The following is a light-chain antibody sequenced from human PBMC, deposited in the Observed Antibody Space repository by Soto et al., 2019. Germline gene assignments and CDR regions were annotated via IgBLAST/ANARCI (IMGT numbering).Light chain of an antibody. CDR2: WAS. CDR1: QSVLYTSANKNY. CDR3: QQYYSTPRT. Sequence: DIGMTQSQDSLAVSLGERATINCKYRQSVLYTSANKNYLAWYQQKPGQPPKLLIYWASTRESGVPDRFSGSGSGTDFTLTISSLQAEDVAVYYCQQYYSTPRTFGQGTKLEIK. J-gene: IGKJ2*01. V-gene: IGKV4-1*01.